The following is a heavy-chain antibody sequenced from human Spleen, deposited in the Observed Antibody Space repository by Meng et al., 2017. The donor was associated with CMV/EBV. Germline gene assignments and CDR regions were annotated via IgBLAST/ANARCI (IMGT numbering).Heavy chain of an antibody. CDR2: IYSGGSAR. Sequence: LSLTCAASGFAFSRDAMTWVRQAPGKGLEWVSVIYSGGSARHHADSVKGRFNISRDNSKNMVYLHMNSLRADDTARYYCARLGSLTYYYYGMDVWGQGTTVTVSS. D-gene: IGHD1-26*01. CDR1: GFAFSRDA. J-gene: IGHJ6*02. V-gene: IGHV3-23*03. CDR3: ARLGSLTYYYYGMDV.